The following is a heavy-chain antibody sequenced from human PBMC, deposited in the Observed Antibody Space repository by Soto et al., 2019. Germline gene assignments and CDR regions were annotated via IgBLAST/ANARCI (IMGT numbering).Heavy chain of an antibody. J-gene: IGHJ4*02. CDR3: TRDGGGRYYGGFDN. V-gene: IGHV3-74*01. Sequence: EVHLVESGGGLVQPGGCLRLSCATSGFNFSTYWVHWVRQVPGKGLVWVSRINSDGTITDYADSVKGRFTTSRDNAKKTLYLEMHSLRADDTAIYYCTRDGGGRYYGGFDNWGQGTLVTVSS. CDR1: GFNFSTYW. D-gene: IGHD1-26*01. CDR2: INSDGTIT.